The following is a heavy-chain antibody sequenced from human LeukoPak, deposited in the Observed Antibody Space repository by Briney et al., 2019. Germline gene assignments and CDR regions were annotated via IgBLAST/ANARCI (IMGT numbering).Heavy chain of an antibody. CDR1: GGSFSGYY. CDR2: INHSGST. D-gene: IGHD5-24*01. V-gene: IGHV4-34*01. CDR3: ARGGRWLQRASWFDP. J-gene: IGHJ5*02. Sequence: SETLSLTCAVYGGSFSGYYWSWIRQPPGKGLEWIGEINHSGSTNYNPSLKSRVTISVDTSKNQFSLKLSSVTAADTAVYYCARGGRWLQRASWFDPWGQGTLVTVSS.